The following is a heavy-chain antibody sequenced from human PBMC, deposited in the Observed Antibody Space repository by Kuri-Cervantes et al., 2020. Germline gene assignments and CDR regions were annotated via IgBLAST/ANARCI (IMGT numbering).Heavy chain of an antibody. CDR3: ARQGYSSSWYPYYSYYMDV. Sequence: SETLSLTCAVYGGSFSGYYWSWIRQPPGKGLEWIGEINHSGSTNYNPSLKSRVTISEDTSRNQFSLKLSSVTAADTAVYLCARQGYSSSWYPYYSYYMDVWGKGTTVTVSS. J-gene: IGHJ6*03. V-gene: IGHV4-34*01. CDR2: INHSGST. D-gene: IGHD6-13*01. CDR1: GGSFSGYY.